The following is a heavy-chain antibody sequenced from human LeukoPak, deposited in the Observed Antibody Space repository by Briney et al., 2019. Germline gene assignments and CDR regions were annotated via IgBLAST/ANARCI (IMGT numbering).Heavy chain of an antibody. V-gene: IGHV3-23*01. J-gene: IGHJ4*02. Sequence: AGGSLRLSCAASGFTFSSYALSWVRQAPGKGLEWVSGISGSGGSTYYAGSVKGRFTISRDNSKNTLCLQMNSLRAEDTAVYYCARGGGSFHFDYWGQGTLVTVSS. D-gene: IGHD3-16*01. CDR3: ARGGGSFHFDY. CDR1: GFTFSSYA. CDR2: ISGSGGST.